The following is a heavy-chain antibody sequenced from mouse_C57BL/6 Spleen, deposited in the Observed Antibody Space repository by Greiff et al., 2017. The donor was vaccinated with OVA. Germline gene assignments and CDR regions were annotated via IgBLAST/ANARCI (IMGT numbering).Heavy chain of an antibody. Sequence: DVKLQESGPGLVKPSQSLSLTCSVTGYSITSGYYWNWIRQFPGNKLEWMGYISYDGSNNYNPSLKNRISITRDTSKNQFFLKLNSVTTEDTATYYCARHSNYAWFAYWGQGTLVTVSA. CDR1: GYSITSGYY. V-gene: IGHV3-6*01. CDR2: ISYDGSN. CDR3: ARHSNYAWFAY. D-gene: IGHD2-5*01. J-gene: IGHJ3*01.